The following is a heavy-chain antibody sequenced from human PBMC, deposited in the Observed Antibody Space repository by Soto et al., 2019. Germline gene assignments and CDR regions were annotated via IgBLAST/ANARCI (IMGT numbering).Heavy chain of an antibody. D-gene: IGHD1-26*01. Sequence: QVQLVESGGGVVQPGRSLRLSCAASGFTFSSYGMHWVRQAPGKGLEWVAVISYDGSNKYYADSVKGRFTISRDNSKNTLYLQMNSLRAEDTAVYYCAKDIVGATDDSWGQGTLVTVSS. J-gene: IGHJ4*02. CDR2: ISYDGSNK. CDR1: GFTFSSYG. V-gene: IGHV3-30*18. CDR3: AKDIVGATDDS.